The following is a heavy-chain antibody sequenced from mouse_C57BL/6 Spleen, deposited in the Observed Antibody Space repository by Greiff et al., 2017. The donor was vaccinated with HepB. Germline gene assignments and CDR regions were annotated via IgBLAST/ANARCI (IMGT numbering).Heavy chain of an antibody. CDR1: GYTFTDYY. V-gene: IGHV1-26*01. J-gene: IGHJ3*01. Sequence: EVQLQQSGPELVKPGASVKISCKASGYTFTDYYMNWVKQSHGKSLEWIGDINPNNGGTSYNQKFKGKATLTVDKSSSTAYMERRSLTSEDSAVYYCARGDGNSAWFAYWGQGTLVTVSA. D-gene: IGHD2-1*01. CDR2: INPNNGGT. CDR3: ARGDGNSAWFAY.